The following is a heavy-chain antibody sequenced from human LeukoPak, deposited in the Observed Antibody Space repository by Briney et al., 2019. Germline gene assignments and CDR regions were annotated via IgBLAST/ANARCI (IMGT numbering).Heavy chain of an antibody. J-gene: IGHJ6*03. CDR3: ARNYYGSGSPFYYYYYMDV. V-gene: IGHV1-2*02. D-gene: IGHD3-10*01. CDR1: GYTFTCYY. CDR2: INPNSGGT. Sequence: ASVKVSCKASGYTFTCYYMHWVRQAPGQGLEWMGWINPNSGGTNYAQKFQGRVTMTRDTSISTAYMELSRLRSDDTAVYYCARNYYGSGSPFYYYYYMDVWGKGTTVTVSS.